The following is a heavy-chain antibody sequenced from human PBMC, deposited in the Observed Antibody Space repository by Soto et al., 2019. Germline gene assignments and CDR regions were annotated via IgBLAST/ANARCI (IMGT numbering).Heavy chain of an antibody. D-gene: IGHD5-18*01. J-gene: IGHJ4*02. CDR3: ASSLVDTAMDSDY. V-gene: IGHV1-69*02. CDR1: GGTFSSYT. Sequence: QVQLVQSGAEVKKPGSSVKVSCKASGGTFSSYTISWVRQAPGPGLEWMGRIIPIRGIANYAQKFQGRVTITADKSTSTAYMELSSLRSEGTAVYYCASSLVDTAMDSDYWVQGALVTVST. CDR2: IIPIRGIA.